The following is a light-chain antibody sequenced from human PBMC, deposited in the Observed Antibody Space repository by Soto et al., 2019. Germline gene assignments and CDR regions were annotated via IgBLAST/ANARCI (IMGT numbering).Light chain of an antibody. CDR1: QSISSY. CDR2: AAS. Sequence: DIQMTQSPSSLSASVGDRVTITCRASQSISSYLNWYQQKPGKAPKLLIYAASSLQGGVPSRFSGSGSGTDFTLTISSLQPEDFATYYCQQSYSTPRTFGQGTTGDIK. J-gene: IGKJ1*01. CDR3: QQSYSTPRT. V-gene: IGKV1-39*01.